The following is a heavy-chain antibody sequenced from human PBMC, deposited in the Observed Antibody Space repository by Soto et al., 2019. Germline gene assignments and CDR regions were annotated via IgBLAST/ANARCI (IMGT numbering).Heavy chain of an antibody. Sequence: SETLSLTCTVSGGSISSSSYYWGWIRQPPGKGLEWIGSIYYSGSTYYNPSLKSRVTISVDTSKNQFSLKLSSVTAADTAVYYCARTYYDYIWGSSPLGYYYYYMDVWGKGTTVTVSS. CDR3: ARTYYDYIWGSSPLGYYYYYMDV. V-gene: IGHV4-39*01. CDR2: IYYSGST. CDR1: GGSISSSSYY. D-gene: IGHD3-16*01. J-gene: IGHJ6*03.